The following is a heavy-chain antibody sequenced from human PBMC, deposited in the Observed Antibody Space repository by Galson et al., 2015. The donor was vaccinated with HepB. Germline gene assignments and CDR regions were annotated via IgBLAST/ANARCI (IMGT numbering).Heavy chain of an antibody. V-gene: IGHV3-74*01. J-gene: IGHJ4*02. Sequence: SLRLSCAASGFTFSSYWMHWVRQAPGKGLVWVSRINSDGSSTSYADSVKGRFTISRDNAKNTLYLQMNSLRAEDTAVYYCAGIRDYGDCATGFDYWGQGTLVTVSS. D-gene: IGHD4-17*01. CDR2: INSDGSST. CDR3: AGIRDYGDCATGFDY. CDR1: GFTFSSYW.